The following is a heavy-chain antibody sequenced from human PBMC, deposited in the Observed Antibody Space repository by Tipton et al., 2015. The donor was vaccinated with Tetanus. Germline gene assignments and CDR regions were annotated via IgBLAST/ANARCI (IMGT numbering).Heavy chain of an antibody. CDR3: AHRLNYFDY. Sequence: LVKPTQTLTLTCNFSGFSLSTSGVGVGWIRQPPGKALEWLALIYWNDDKRYSPSLKSRLTITKDTSKNQVVLTMTNMDPVDTATYYCAHRLNYFDYWGQGTLVTVSS. CDR2: IYWNDDK. CDR1: GFSLSTSGVG. D-gene: IGHD3-16*01. J-gene: IGHJ4*02. V-gene: IGHV2-5*01.